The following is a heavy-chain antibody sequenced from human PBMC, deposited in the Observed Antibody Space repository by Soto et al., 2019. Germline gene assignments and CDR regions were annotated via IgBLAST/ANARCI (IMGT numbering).Heavy chain of an antibody. CDR1: GGSLSTSNL. D-gene: IGHD3-10*01. J-gene: IGHJ5*01. CDR2: MSHSGST. CDR3: ANRADYNWNDY. V-gene: IGHV4-4*02. Sequence: SETLSLTCAVSGGSLSTSNLWSWVRQPPGKGLEWIGEMSHSGSTNYNVSLKSRATISVDQSKNQFSLKLDSVTAVGQAVSYCANRADYNWNDYWGQGTLVTVSS.